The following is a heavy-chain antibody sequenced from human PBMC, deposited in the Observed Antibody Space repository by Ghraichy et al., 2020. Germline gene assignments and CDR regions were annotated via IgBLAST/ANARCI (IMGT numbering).Heavy chain of an antibody. J-gene: IGHJ4*02. CDR3: ASRRSSGWYFNY. CDR2: IKQDGRET. D-gene: IGHD6-19*01. V-gene: IGHV3-7*01. CDR1: GFTFSNFW. Sequence: RGSLRLSCTASGFTFSNFWMTWVRQAPGKGLEWVANIKQDGRETHYVDSVRGRFTISRDNAKNLLYLQLNSLRAEDTAVYYCASRRSSGWYFNYWSQGSLVTVSS.